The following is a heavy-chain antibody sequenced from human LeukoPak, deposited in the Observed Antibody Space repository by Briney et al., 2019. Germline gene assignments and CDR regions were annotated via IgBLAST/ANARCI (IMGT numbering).Heavy chain of an antibody. CDR3: ARARTRRGIPGWFDP. CDR1: GGSISSGDYY. J-gene: IGHJ5*02. Sequence: SETLSLTCTVSGGSISSGDYYWSWIRQPPGKGLEWIGYIYYSGSTYYNPSLKSRVTISVDTSKNQFSLKLSSVTAADTAVYYCARARTRRGIPGWFDPWGQGTLVTVSS. D-gene: IGHD3-16*01. V-gene: IGHV4-30-4*08. CDR2: IYYSGST.